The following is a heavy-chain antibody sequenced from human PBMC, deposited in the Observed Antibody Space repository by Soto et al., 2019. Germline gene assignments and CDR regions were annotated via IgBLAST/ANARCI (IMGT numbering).Heavy chain of an antibody. D-gene: IGHD3-10*01. CDR1: GFTLTTYT. Sequence: PGGSLRLSCEASGFTLTTYTMNWVRQASGKGLEWVSSITSSSGHIYYADSVKGRFTISRDNARNSLYLQMNSLRAEDTAVYYCVRERGLSSFYGMDVWGQGTTVTFSS. CDR3: VRERGLSSFYGMDV. J-gene: IGHJ6*02. V-gene: IGHV3-21*01. CDR2: ITSSSGHI.